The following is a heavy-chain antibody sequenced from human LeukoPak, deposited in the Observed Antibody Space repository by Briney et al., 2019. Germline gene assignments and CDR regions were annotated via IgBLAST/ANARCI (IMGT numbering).Heavy chain of an antibody. CDR1: GFTFSSYA. CDR2: ISGSGGST. V-gene: IGHV3-23*01. D-gene: IGHD3-10*01. J-gene: IGHJ4*02. Sequence: GGSLRLSCAASGFTFSSYAMSWVRQGPGKGLEWVSAISGSGGSTYYADSVKGRFTISRDNSKNTLYLQMNSLRAEDTAVYYCAKVVTMVRGVQDRYYFDYWGQGTLVTVSS. CDR3: AKVVTMVRGVQDRYYFDY.